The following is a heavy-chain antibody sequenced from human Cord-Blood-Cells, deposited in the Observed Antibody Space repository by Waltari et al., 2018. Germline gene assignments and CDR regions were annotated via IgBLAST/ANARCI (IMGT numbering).Heavy chain of an antibody. D-gene: IGHD6-13*01. J-gene: IGHJ3*02. CDR3: ARDPPNIAAADAFDI. Sequence: QVQLVQSGAEVKKPGASVKVSCKASGYTFTGYYMHWVRQAPGQGLGWRGWINPNSGGTNYAQKFQGRVTMTRDTSISTAYMELSRLRSDDTAVYYCARDPPNIAAADAFDIWGQGTMVTVSS. CDR2: INPNSGGT. CDR1: GYTFTGYY. V-gene: IGHV1-2*02.